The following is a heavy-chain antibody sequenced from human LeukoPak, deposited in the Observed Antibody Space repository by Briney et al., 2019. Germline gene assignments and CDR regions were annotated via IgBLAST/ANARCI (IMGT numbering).Heavy chain of an antibody. CDR1: GFTFSSYW. D-gene: IGHD5-12*01. CDR2: IKQDGSEK. CDR3: GVAMDV. V-gene: IGHV3-7*05. J-gene: IGHJ6*02. Sequence: GGSLRLSCAASGFTFSSYWMNWVRQAPGKGLEWVANIKQDGSEKYYVDSVKGRFTITRDNAKNSLYLQMSSLRAEDTAVYYCGVAMDVWGRGTTVTVSS.